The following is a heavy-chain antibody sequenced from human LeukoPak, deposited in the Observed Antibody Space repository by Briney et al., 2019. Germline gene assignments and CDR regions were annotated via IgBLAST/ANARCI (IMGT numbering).Heavy chain of an antibody. CDR3: ARDRNYYDSSGYYYYY. J-gene: IGHJ4*02. CDR1: GYTFSGYY. Sequence: GPSVKVSCKASGYTFSGYYMHWVRQAPGQGLEWMGWINPNSGGTNYAQNFQGRVTMTRDTSISTAYMELSRLRSDDTAVYYCARDRNYYDSSGYYYYYWGQGTLVTVSS. V-gene: IGHV1-2*02. CDR2: INPNSGGT. D-gene: IGHD3-22*01.